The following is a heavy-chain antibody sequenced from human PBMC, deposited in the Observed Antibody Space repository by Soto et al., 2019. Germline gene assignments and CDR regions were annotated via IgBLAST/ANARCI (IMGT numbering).Heavy chain of an antibody. CDR3: ARYYFDGSGYYYGYFDY. Sequence: SETLSLTCGVSGFAISRAYYWGWIRQTPGKGLEWIGSISYSGSTFYNASLQSRVTISIDTSKNHFSLRLTSVTAADTALYYCARYYFDGSGYYYGYFDYWGQGALVTVSS. J-gene: IGHJ4*02. CDR1: GFAISRAYY. CDR2: ISYSGST. D-gene: IGHD3-22*01. V-gene: IGHV4-38-2*01.